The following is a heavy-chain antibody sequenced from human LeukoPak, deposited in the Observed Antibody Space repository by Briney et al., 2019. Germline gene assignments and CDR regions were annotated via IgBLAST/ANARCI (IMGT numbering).Heavy chain of an antibody. V-gene: IGHV3-11*01. D-gene: IGHD3-3*01. Sequence: GGSLRHSCAACGFTFSDYYMSWIRPAPGKGLEWVSYINRSGSTIYYADSVKGRFTISRDNAKNSLYLQMNSLRAEDTAVYYCARRYFWSGYYTDYYYYYMDVWGKGTTVTVSS. CDR3: ARRYFWSGYYTDYYYYYMDV. CDR1: GFTFSDYY. CDR2: INRSGSTI. J-gene: IGHJ6*03.